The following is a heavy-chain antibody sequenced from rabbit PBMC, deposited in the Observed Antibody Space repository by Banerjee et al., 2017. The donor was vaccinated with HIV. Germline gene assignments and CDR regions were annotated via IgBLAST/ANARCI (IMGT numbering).Heavy chain of an antibody. CDR3: VRGASSSGYYSL. Sequence: QSLEESGGDLVKPGASLTLTCTVSGFDLSSSYWMYWVRQAPGKGLEWIACISGGSSGSAYYASWAKGRFTISKTSSTTVTLQMTSLTAADTATYFCVRGASSSGYYSLWGPGTLVTVS. V-gene: IGHV1S40*01. CDR1: GFDLSSSYW. J-gene: IGHJ4*01. CDR2: ISGGSSGSA. D-gene: IGHD1-1*01.